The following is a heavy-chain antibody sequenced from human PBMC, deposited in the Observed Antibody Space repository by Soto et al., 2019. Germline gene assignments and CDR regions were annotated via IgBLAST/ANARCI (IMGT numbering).Heavy chain of an antibody. Sequence: VASVKVSCKASGYTFTSYYMHWVRQAPGQGLEWMGIIDPSDGSTDYAPKFQGTVTMTRDTSTSTVYMELSSLRSDDTAIYYCAMGLAYCISGTCSFDFWGQGTQVTVSS. CDR3: AMGLAYCISGTCSFDF. CDR1: GYTFTSYY. J-gene: IGHJ4*02. D-gene: IGHD2-21*01. V-gene: IGHV1-46*01. CDR2: IDPSDGST.